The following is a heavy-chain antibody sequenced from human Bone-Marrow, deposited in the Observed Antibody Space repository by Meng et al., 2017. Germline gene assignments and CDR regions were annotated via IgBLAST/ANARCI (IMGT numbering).Heavy chain of an antibody. J-gene: IGHJ4*02. CDR3: ARGGGGFDY. CDR2: ISYGRSNK. Sequence: GGLLRFSCAASGFTFSSYAMHWVRQAPGKGLEWVAVISYGRSNKYSADSVKGRFTISRDNSKDTLYLQMNSLRAEDTSVYYCARGGGGFDYWGQGTLVTVSS. CDR1: GFTFSSYA. D-gene: IGHD4-23*01. V-gene: IGHV3-30*01.